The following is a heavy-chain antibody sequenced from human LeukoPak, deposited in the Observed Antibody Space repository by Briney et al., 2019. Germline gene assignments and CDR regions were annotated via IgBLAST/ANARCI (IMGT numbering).Heavy chain of an antibody. Sequence: AGGSLRLSCAASGFTFNTYNMNWVRQAPGKGLEWVSSISTSSGHIYYADSVKGRFTISRGNAKNSLYLQMNSLRDEDTAVYYCARARVGWSFGVVKKTSYYFDYWGQGTLVTVSS. CDR2: ISTSSGHI. CDR3: ARARVGWSFGVVKKTSYYFDY. V-gene: IGHV3-21*01. D-gene: IGHD3-3*01. CDR1: GFTFNTYN. J-gene: IGHJ4*02.